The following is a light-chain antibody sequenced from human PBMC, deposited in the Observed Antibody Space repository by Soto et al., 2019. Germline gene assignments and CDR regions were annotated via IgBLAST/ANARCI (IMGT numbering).Light chain of an antibody. V-gene: IGLV2-14*01. Sequence: QSVLTQPASVSGSPGQSITISCTGTSSDVGGYKYVSWYRQHPGKAPKLMIYTVSNRPSGVSNRFSGSKSGNTASLTISGLQAEDEADYYWSSYTSSSSYVFGAGTNVTVL. CDR2: TVS. CDR3: SSYTSSSSYV. CDR1: SSDVGGYKY. J-gene: IGLJ1*01.